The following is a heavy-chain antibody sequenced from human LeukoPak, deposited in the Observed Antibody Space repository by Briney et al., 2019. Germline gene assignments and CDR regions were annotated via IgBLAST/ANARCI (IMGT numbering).Heavy chain of an antibody. Sequence: SETLSLTCTVSGGSISSYYWSWIRQPPGKGLEWIGYIYYSGTAYYNPSLKSRVTMSVDTSKNQFSLKLDSVTAADTAVYYCARGQGTVTTHWGQGTLVTVSS. V-gene: IGHV4-59*12. D-gene: IGHD4-11*01. CDR1: GGSISSYY. CDR3: ARGQGTVTTH. J-gene: IGHJ4*02. CDR2: IYYSGTA.